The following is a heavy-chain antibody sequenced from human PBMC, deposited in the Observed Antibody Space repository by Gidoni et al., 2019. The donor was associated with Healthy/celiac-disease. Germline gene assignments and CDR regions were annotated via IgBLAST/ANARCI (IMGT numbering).Heavy chain of an antibody. J-gene: IGHJ6*02. D-gene: IGHD6-19*01. V-gene: IGHV5-10-1*03. Sequence: DVQLVQSGAEVKKPGESLRISCKGSGYSFTSYWISWVRQMPGKGLEWMGRIDPSDSYTNYSPSFQGHVTISADKSISTAYLQWSSLKASDTAMYYCARPGYSSGWYGPNYYYYGMDVWGQGTTVTVSS. CDR1: GYSFTSYW. CDR3: ARPGYSSGWYGPNYYYYGMDV. CDR2: IDPSDSYT.